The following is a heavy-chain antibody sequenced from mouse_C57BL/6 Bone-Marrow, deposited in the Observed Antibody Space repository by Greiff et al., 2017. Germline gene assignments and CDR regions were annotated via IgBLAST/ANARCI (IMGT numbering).Heavy chain of an antibody. CDR2: IDPEDGET. Sequence: EVKLEESGAELVKPGASVKLSCTASGFNIKDYYMPWVKQRTEQGLEWIGRIDPEDGETKYAPKFQGKATITADTSSNTAYLQLSSLTSEDTAVYYCARAGWFAYWGQGTLVTVSA. V-gene: IGHV14-2*01. CDR3: ARAGWFAY. CDR1: GFNIKDYY. J-gene: IGHJ3*01.